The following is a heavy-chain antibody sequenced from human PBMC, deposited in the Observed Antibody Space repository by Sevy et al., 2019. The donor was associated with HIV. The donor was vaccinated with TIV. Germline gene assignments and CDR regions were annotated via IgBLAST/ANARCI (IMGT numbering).Heavy chain of an antibody. Sequence: SETLSLTCTVSGGSISSYYWSWIRQPPGKGLEWIGYIYYSGSTNYNPSLKCRVTISVDTSKNQYSLKLSSVTAADTAGYYCARGGAVRRGWASVSLAKSFDYWGQGTLVTVSS. CDR2: IYYSGST. CDR3: ARGGAVRRGWASVSLAKSFDY. D-gene: IGHD3-10*01. V-gene: IGHV4-59*13. CDR1: GGSISSYY. J-gene: IGHJ4*02.